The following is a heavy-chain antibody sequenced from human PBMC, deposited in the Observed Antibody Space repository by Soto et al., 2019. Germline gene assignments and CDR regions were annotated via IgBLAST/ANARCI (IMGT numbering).Heavy chain of an antibody. CDR1: GYTFTGYY. J-gene: IGHJ6*02. CDR2: INPNSGGT. CDR3: ARDPCSGGSCYGMDV. Sequence: RASVKVSCKASGYTFTGYYMHWVRQAPGQGLEWMGWINPNSGGTNYAQKFQGRVTMTRDTSISTAYMELSRLRSDDTAVYYCARDPCSGGSCYGMDVWGQGTTVTVSS. D-gene: IGHD2-15*01. V-gene: IGHV1-2*02.